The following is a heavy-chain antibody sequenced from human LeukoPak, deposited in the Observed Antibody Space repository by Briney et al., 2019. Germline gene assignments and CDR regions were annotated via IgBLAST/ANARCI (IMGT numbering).Heavy chain of an antibody. V-gene: IGHV3-53*04. CDR3: ATSSSWYRGYFDY. D-gene: IGHD6-13*01. J-gene: IGHJ4*02. CDR1: GFTVSSNY. Sequence: PGGSLRLSCAASGFTVSSNYMSWVRQAPGKGLEWVSVIYSGGSTYYADSVKGRFTISRHNSKNTLYLQMNSLRAEDTAVYYCATSSSWYRGYFDYWGQGTLVTVSS. CDR2: IYSGGST.